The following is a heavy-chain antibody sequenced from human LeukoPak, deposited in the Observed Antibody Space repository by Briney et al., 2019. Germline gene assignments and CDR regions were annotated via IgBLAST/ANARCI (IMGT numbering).Heavy chain of an antibody. Sequence: GASVKVSCKASGYTFTGYYMHWVRQAPGQGLEWMGRINPNSGSTNYAQKFQGRVTMTRDTYISTAYMELSRRRADDAAVYFCARDLGEWSYYFDYWGQGTLVTVSS. CDR2: INPNSGST. J-gene: IGHJ4*02. V-gene: IGHV1-2*06. CDR1: GYTFTGYY. CDR3: ARDLGEWSYYFDY. D-gene: IGHD3-16*01.